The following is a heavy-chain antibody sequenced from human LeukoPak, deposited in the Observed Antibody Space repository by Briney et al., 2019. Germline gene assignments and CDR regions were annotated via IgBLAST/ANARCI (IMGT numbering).Heavy chain of an antibody. CDR1: GFTFDDYG. D-gene: IGHD6-19*01. CDR3: ARGLDGSGWYYFDY. Sequence: GGSLRLSCVASGFTFDDYGMSWVRQAPGKGLEWVSGINWNGGSTGYADSVKGRFAISRDNAKNSLYLQMNSLRAEDTALYYCARGLDGSGWYYFDYWGQGTLVTVSS. CDR2: INWNGGST. J-gene: IGHJ4*02. V-gene: IGHV3-20*04.